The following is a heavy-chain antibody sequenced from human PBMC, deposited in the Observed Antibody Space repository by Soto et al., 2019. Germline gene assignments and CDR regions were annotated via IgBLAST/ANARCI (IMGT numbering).Heavy chain of an antibody. Sequence: SETLSLTCAVYGGSFSGYYWSWIRQPPGKGLEWIGEINHSGSTNYNPSLKSRVTISVDTSKNQFSLKLSSVTAADTAVYYCARRPPSFGYCSGGSCYSERRYFDYWGQGTLVTVSS. J-gene: IGHJ4*02. CDR1: GGSFSGYY. D-gene: IGHD2-15*01. V-gene: IGHV4-34*01. CDR3: ARRPPSFGYCSGGSCYSERRYFDY. CDR2: INHSGST.